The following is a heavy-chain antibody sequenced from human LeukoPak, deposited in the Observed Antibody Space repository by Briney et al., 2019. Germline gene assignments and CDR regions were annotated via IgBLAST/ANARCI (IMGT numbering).Heavy chain of an antibody. J-gene: IGHJ4*02. V-gene: IGHV3-23*01. D-gene: IGHD2-2*01. CDR1: GFTFSSYA. Sequence: GGSLRLSCAASGFTFSSYAMSWVRQAPGKGLEWVSAISGSGGSTYYADSVKGRFTISRDNSKDTLYLQMNSLRAEDTAVYYCAKSYCSSTSCFDYWGQGTLVTVSS. CDR2: ISGSGGST. CDR3: AKSYCSSTSCFDY.